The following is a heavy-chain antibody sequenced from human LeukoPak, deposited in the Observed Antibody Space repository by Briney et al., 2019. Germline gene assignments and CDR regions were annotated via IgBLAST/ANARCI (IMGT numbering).Heavy chain of an antibody. V-gene: IGHV4-39*07. CDR3: ARGGGSSKMPYRNWFDP. CDR1: GGSISSSSYY. J-gene: IGHJ5*02. D-gene: IGHD6-6*01. Sequence: SETLSLTCTVSGGSISSSSYYWGWIRQPPGKGLEWIGSIYYSGSTYYNPSLKSRVTISVDTSKNQFSLKLSSVTAADTAVYYCARGGGSSKMPYRNWFDPWGQGSLVTVSS. CDR2: IYYSGST.